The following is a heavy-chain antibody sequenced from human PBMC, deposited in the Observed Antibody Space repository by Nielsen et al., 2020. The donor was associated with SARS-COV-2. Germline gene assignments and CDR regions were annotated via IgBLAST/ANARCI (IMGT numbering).Heavy chain of an antibody. CDR3: ARDRYDSSGTYYFDY. J-gene: IGHJ4*02. Sequence: SLKISCAASGFTFGDYAMHWVRQAPGKGLEWVSGISWNSGSIGYADSVKGRFTISRDNSKNTLYLQMNSLRAEDTAVYYCARDRYDSSGTYYFDYCGQGTLVTVSS. CDR1: GFTFGDYA. V-gene: IGHV3-9*01. D-gene: IGHD3-22*01. CDR2: ISWNSGSI.